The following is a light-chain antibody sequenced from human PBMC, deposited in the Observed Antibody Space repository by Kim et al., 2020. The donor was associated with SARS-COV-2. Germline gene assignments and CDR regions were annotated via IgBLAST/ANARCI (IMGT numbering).Light chain of an antibody. CDR2: ADT. V-gene: IGLV6-57*03. Sequence: KTVTIAWTRGSGSIASNYVQWYQQRPGSAPTTVIYADTQRPSGVPNRFSGSIDSSSNSASLTISGMRPEDEADYYCQSYDSSNHWVFGGGTQLTVL. J-gene: IGLJ3*02. CDR1: SGSIASNY. CDR3: QSYDSSNHWV.